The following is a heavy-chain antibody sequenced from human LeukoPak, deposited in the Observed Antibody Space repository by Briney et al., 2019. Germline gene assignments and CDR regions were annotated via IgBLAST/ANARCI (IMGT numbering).Heavy chain of an antibody. Sequence: ASVKVSCKAAGYTFTSHGFIWLRQAPGQGLEWMGWITVNNGYTKYAQELQGRVTMTTDTSTSTAYMELRSLRSDDTAVYYCAKVHCISTNCNHIWSYFDYWGQGTLVTVSS. CDR1: GYTFTSHG. J-gene: IGHJ4*02. CDR3: AKVHCISTNCNHIWSYFDY. D-gene: IGHD2-2*01. CDR2: ITVNNGYT. V-gene: IGHV1-18*01.